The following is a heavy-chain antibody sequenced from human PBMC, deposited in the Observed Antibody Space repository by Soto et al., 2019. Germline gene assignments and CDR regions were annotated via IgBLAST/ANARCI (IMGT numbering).Heavy chain of an antibody. CDR1: GFTFSSHA. CDR3: AKGTVYASKAFDM. CDR2: ISGSGGST. Sequence: GGSLRLSCAASGFTFSSHAMTWVRQAPGKGLEWVSAISGSGGSTYYADSVKGRFTISRDSSKNTLYLQMNSLRAEDTAVYYCAKGTVYASKAFDMWGQGTMVTVSS. V-gene: IGHV3-23*01. D-gene: IGHD2-8*01. J-gene: IGHJ3*02.